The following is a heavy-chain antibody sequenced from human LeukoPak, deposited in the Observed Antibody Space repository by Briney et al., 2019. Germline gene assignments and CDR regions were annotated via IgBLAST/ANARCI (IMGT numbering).Heavy chain of an antibody. J-gene: IGHJ5*02. Sequence: RGSLRLSCAASGLTFSSSWMRWVRQAPGKGLEWVADIKQDGSEKNYVDSVKGRFTISRDNAQNTLYLQMDSLRDEDTAVYYCMRGSSPRGFALWGQGTLVTVSS. D-gene: IGHD6-19*01. CDR2: IKQDGSEK. V-gene: IGHV3-7*05. CDR1: GLTFSSSW. CDR3: MRGSSPRGFAL.